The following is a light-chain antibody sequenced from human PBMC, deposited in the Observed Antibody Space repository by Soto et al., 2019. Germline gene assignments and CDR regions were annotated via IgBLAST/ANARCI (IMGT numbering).Light chain of an antibody. CDR1: SSDVGGYNY. V-gene: IGLV2-14*01. CDR2: EVS. CDR3: SSYTSSSTLV. J-gene: IGLJ1*01. Sequence: QSALTQPASVSGSPGQSITISCTGTSSDVGGYNYVSWYQQNPGKAPKLMIYEVSNRPSGVSNRFSGSKSGNTASLTISGIQAEDEADYYCSSYTSSSTLVFGTGTKLTV.